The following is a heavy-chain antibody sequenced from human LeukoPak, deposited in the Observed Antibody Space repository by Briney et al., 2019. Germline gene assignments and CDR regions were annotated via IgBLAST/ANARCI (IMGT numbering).Heavy chain of an antibody. CDR1: GFSFSSHG. J-gene: IGHJ4*02. Sequence: GRSLRLSCAASGFSFSSHGMHWARQAPGKGLEWVALIWFDGSNQKYADSVKGRFTISRDNSQNTLYLQMNSLRAEDTAIYYCARGAGERAIDSWGQGTLVTVSS. D-gene: IGHD2-21*01. CDR3: ARGAGERAIDS. CDR2: IWFDGSNQ. V-gene: IGHV3-33*01.